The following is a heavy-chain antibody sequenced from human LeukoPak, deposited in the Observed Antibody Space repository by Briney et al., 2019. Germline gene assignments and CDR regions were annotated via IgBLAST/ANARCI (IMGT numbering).Heavy chain of an antibody. V-gene: IGHV3-30*18. J-gene: IGHJ4*02. D-gene: IGHD5-18*01. CDR1: GFTFSSYG. CDR3: AKDRYSYAFEYSDS. Sequence: GGSLRLSCAASGFTFSSYGMHWVRQAPGKGLEWVAVISNDGSKKYYADSVKGRFTISRDNSKNTLSLQVSSLRAENTAVYYCAKDRYSYAFEYSDSWGQGTLVTVSS. CDR2: ISNDGSKK.